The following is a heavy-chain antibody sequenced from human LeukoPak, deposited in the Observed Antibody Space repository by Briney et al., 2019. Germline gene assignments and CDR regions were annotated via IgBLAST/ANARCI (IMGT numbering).Heavy chain of an antibody. CDR2: IIPIFGTA. Sequence: ASVKVSCKASGGTFSSYAISWVRQAPGQGLEWMGGIIPIFGTANYAQKFQGRVTITTDESTSTAYMELRSLRSDDTAVYYCASRIAAREYWGQGTLVTVSS. V-gene: IGHV1-69*05. J-gene: IGHJ4*02. D-gene: IGHD6-6*01. CDR3: ASRIAAREY. CDR1: GGTFSSYA.